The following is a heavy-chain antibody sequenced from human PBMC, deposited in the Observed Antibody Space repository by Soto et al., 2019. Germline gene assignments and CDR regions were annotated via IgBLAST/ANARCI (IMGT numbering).Heavy chain of an antibody. CDR1: GYTFSNYA. V-gene: IGHV3-64D*06. Sequence: GGSLRLSCSVSGYTFSNYAMHWGRQDPGEGLEYVSGITSDGDSTWHADSVKDRFTISRDNSKNTLFLQMSSLRVEDTAIYFCVKGNQLLRYYFEFWGPGTLVTVSS. D-gene: IGHD2-15*01. CDR2: ITSDGDST. CDR3: VKGNQLLRYYFEF. J-gene: IGHJ4*01.